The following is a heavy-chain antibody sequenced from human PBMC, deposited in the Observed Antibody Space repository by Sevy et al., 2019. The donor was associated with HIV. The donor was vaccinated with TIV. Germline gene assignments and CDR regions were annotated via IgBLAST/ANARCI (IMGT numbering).Heavy chain of an antibody. J-gene: IGHJ6*02. CDR1: GFSFSYYG. CDR3: ANAYSGSYSHSYLYALDV. Sequence: GGSLRLSCIGSGFSFSYYGIHWVRQSPGKGLDWVALISHDGINEYYADSVKGRFPISRDNPKNTVYLEMNSLRNEDTAIYFCANAYSGSYSHSYLYALDVWGQGTTVTVSS. CDR2: ISHDGINE. V-gene: IGHV3-30*18. D-gene: IGHD1-26*01.